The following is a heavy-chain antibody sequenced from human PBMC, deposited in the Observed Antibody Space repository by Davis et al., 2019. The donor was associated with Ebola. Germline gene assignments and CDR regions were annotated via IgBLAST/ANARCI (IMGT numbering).Heavy chain of an antibody. CDR2: ISGSGGST. J-gene: IGHJ4*02. Sequence: PGGSLRLSCAASGFTFSSYAMSWVRQAPGKGLEWVSAISGSGGSTYYADSVKGRFTISRDNSKNTLYLQMNSLRAEDTAVYYCAKGFHDFWSGALDYWGQGALVTVSS. CDR3: AKGFHDFWSGALDY. D-gene: IGHD3-3*01. CDR1: GFTFSSYA. V-gene: IGHV3-23*01.